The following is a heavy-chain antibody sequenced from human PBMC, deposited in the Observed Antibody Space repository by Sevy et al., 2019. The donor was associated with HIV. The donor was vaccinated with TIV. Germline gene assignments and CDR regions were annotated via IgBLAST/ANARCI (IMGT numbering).Heavy chain of an antibody. V-gene: IGHV3-11*01. CDR1: GFTFSDYY. CDR3: ARDVAATKLGIGFDI. CDR2: ISSSGSTI. D-gene: IGHD2-21*02. J-gene: IGHJ3*02. Sequence: GGSLRLSCAASGFTFSDYYMSWIRQTPGKGLEWVSYISSSGSTIYYADSVKGRFTISRDNAKNSLYLQMNSLRAEDTAVYYCARDVAATKLGIGFDIWGQGTMVTVSS.